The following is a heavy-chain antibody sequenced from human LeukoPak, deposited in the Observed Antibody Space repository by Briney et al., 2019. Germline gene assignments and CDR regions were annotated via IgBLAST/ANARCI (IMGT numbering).Heavy chain of an antibody. J-gene: IGHJ3*02. Sequence: SETLSLTCGVSGDSVSGYYWSWIRRPPEKGLEWIGYIHSSGSTNYSPSLKSRLALSVDTSRNQFSLNLNSVTAADTAVYYCARDHYDILTGYPLDAFDIWGQGTMVTVSS. D-gene: IGHD3-9*01. CDR2: IHSSGST. CDR3: ARDHYDILTGYPLDAFDI. V-gene: IGHV4-59*02. CDR1: GDSVSGYY.